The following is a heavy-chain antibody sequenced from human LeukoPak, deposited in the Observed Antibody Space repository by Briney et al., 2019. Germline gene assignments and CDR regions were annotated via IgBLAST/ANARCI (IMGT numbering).Heavy chain of an antibody. D-gene: IGHD6-19*01. CDR2: INPNSGGT. J-gene: IGHJ4*02. V-gene: IGHV1-2*02. CDR1: GGTFSSYA. CDR3: ARAHDSYSSGWHFDY. Sequence: ASVKVSCKASGGTFSSYAISWVRQAPGQGLEWMGWINPNSGGTNYAQKFQGRVTMTRDTSISTAYMELSRLRSDDTAVYYCARAHDSYSSGWHFDYWGQGTLVTVSS.